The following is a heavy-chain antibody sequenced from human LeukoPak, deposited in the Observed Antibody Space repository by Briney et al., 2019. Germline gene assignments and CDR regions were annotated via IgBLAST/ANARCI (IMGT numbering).Heavy chain of an antibody. V-gene: IGHV1-69*01. CDR1: GGTFSSYG. D-gene: IGHD3-10*01. CDR2: IIAIVGTP. J-gene: IGHJ6*03. Sequence: VASVKVSCKAFGGTFSSYGISWVRQAPGQGFGWMGGIIAIVGTPNSAQKFQGRVTITADDSTTTAYMELGRLRSEDTAVYYCARDLGYYMDVWGKGTTVTVSS. CDR3: ARDLGYYMDV.